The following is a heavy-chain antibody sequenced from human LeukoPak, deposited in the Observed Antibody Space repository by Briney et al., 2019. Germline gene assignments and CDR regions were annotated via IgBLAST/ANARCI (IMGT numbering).Heavy chain of an antibody. D-gene: IGHD2-2*01. CDR3: AKDVDLNHQPMYYFDY. CDR1: GFTFSSYG. CDR2: ICNDGSNK. J-gene: IGHJ4*02. V-gene: IGHV3-33*03. Sequence: GRSLRLSCAASGFTFSSYGMHWVRQAPGKGLEWVAVICNDGSNKYYADSVKGRFTISRDNSKNTLYLQMNSLRAEDTAVYYCAKDVDLNHQPMYYFDYWGQGTLVTVSS.